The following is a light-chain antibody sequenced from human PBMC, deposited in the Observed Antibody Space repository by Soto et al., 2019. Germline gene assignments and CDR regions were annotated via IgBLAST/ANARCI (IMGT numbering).Light chain of an antibody. J-gene: IGKJ3*01. CDR1: QGSSIW. V-gene: IGKV1D-12*01. Sequence: DIQMTQSPSSVSASVGDRVTITCRARQGSSIWLAWYQQKPGKAPKLLIYAASSLQSGVPSRFSGSGSGTDFTLTISSLQPEDFATYYCQQANSFPPATFGPGTKVDIK. CDR2: AAS. CDR3: QQANSFPPAT.